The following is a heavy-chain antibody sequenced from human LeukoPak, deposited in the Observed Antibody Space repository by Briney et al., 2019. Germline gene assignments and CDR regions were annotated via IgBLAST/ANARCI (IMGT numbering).Heavy chain of an antibody. D-gene: IGHD4-17*01. CDR1: GFTVSSNY. CDR2: MFAGGST. Sequence: PGGSLRLSCAASGFTVSSNYMSWGRQVPGEGLEWVSVMFAGGSTYYADSVKGRFTISRDESKNSLYLQMNSLRAEDTAVYYCARGTTVTRNYFDYWGQGTLVTVSS. V-gene: IGHV3-53*01. J-gene: IGHJ4*02. CDR3: ARGTTVTRNYFDY.